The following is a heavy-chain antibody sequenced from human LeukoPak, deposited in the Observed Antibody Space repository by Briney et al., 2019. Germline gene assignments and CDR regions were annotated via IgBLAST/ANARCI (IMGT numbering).Heavy chain of an antibody. CDR3: ARLRFSGSYHDAFDI. J-gene: IGHJ3*02. Sequence: GESLKISCKGSGYSFTSYWIGWVRQMPGKGLEWMGIIYPGDSDTRYSPSFQGQVTISADKSISTAYLQWSSLKASDTAVYYCARLRFSGSYHDAFDIWGQGTMVTVSS. D-gene: IGHD1-26*01. CDR1: GYSFTSYW. CDR2: IYPGDSDT. V-gene: IGHV5-51*01.